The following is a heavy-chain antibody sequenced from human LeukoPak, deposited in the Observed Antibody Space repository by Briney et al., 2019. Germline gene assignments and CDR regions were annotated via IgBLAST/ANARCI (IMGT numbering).Heavy chain of an antibody. CDR1: GGSISSYY. CDR2: IYYSGST. CDR3: ARGRRITMVRGVTNWFDP. J-gene: IGHJ5*02. Sequence: SETLSLTCTVSGGSISSYYWSWIRQPPGKGLEWIGYIYYSGSTYYNPSLKSRVTISVDTSKNQFSLKLSSVTAADTAVYYCARGRRITMVRGVTNWFDPWGQGTLVTVSS. V-gene: IGHV4-59*12. D-gene: IGHD3-10*01.